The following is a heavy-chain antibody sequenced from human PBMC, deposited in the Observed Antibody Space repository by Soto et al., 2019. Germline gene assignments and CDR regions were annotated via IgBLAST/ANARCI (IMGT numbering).Heavy chain of an antibody. CDR3: ASPILEFSSSSSLEY. J-gene: IGHJ4*01. V-gene: IGHV1-46*01. CDR2: INPSGAYT. D-gene: IGHD6-6*01. Sequence: QVQLVQSGAEVEKPGASVKVSCKASGYTFTSYYFHWVRQAPGQGLEWMGLINPSGAYTSYARKFQGRITLTTDTSTSTVYMELNSMRSEDTSVYYCASPILEFSSSSSLEYWGHGTLVTVSS. CDR1: GYTFTSYY.